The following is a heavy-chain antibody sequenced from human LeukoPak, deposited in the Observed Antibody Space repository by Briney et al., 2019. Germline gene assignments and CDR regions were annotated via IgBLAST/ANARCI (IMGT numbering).Heavy chain of an antibody. J-gene: IGHJ4*02. D-gene: IGHD3-22*01. CDR1: GFTFSNYS. CDR2: ISSSSSIR. CDR3: ARYFYDSSGYRFDY. V-gene: IGHV3-48*01. Sequence: AGGSLRLSCAASGFTFSNYSMNWVRQAPGKGLEWVSYISSSSSIRYYADSVKGRFTISRDNAKNSLYLQMNSLRAEDTAVYYCARYFYDSSGYRFDYWGQGTLVTVSS.